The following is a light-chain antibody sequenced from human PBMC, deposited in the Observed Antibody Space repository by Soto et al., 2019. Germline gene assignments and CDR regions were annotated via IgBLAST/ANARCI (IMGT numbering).Light chain of an antibody. J-gene: IGKJ4*01. Sequence: EIVMTQSPATLSLSPGERATLSCRASQSVSSNLAWYQQKPGQAPRLLIYGASTRATGIPARFSGSGSGTEFSLTISSLLSDDFAVYYYQQYNNWPLLTFGGGTKVEIK. CDR2: GAS. CDR3: QQYNNWPLLT. V-gene: IGKV3-15*01. CDR1: QSVSSN.